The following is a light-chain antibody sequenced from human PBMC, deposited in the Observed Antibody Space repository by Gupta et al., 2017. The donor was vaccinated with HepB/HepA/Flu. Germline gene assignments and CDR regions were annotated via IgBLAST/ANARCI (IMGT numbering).Light chain of an antibody. CDR1: QSVSSSY. J-gene: IGKJ4*01. Sequence: IVLMQSPGTLSLSPGERATLSCRASQSVSSSYLAWYQQKPGQAPRLLIYGASSRATGIPDRFSGSGSGTDFTLTISRLEPEDFAVYYCQQYGSSPPVTFGGGTKVEIK. CDR3: QQYGSSPPVT. V-gene: IGKV3-20*01. CDR2: GAS.